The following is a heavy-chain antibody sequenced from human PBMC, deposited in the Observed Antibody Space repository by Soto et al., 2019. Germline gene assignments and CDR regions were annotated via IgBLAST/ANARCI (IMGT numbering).Heavy chain of an antibody. J-gene: IGHJ4*02. D-gene: IGHD5-18*01. CDR3: ATYGYNYGFGY. CDR2: IYYSGST. Sequence: GSLRLSCTVSGGSVSSGSYYWSWIRQPPGKGLEWIGYIYYSGSTNYNPSLKSRVTISVDTSKNQFSLKLSSVTAADTAVFYCATYGYNYGFGYWGQGTLVTVSS. V-gene: IGHV4-61*01. CDR1: GGSVSSGSYY.